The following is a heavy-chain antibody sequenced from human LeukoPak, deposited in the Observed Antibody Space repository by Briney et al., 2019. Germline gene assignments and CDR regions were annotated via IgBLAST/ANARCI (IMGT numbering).Heavy chain of an antibody. V-gene: IGHV4-59*01. CDR2: IYYSGST. CDR1: GGSISSYY. J-gene: IGHJ4*02. D-gene: IGHD1-20*01. Sequence: SETLSLTCTVSGGSISSYYWSWIRQPPGKGLEWIGYIYYSGSTNYNPPLKSRVTISVDTSKNQFSLKLSSVTAADTAVYYCARGARNPYNWNYFGYWGQGTLVTVSS. CDR3: ARGARNPYNWNYFGY.